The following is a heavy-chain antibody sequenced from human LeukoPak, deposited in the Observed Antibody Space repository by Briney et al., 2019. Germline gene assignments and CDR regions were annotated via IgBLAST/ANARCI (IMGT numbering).Heavy chain of an antibody. CDR1: GFTFSSYE. Sequence: PGGSLRLSCAASGFTFSSYEMNWVRQAPGKGLEWVSYISSSGSTIYYADSVKGRFTISRDNAKNSLYLQMNSLRAEDTAVYYCARESGSYYYYYMDVWGKGTTDTISS. CDR3: ARESGSYYYYYMDV. J-gene: IGHJ6*03. V-gene: IGHV3-48*03. D-gene: IGHD3-10*01. CDR2: ISSSGSTI.